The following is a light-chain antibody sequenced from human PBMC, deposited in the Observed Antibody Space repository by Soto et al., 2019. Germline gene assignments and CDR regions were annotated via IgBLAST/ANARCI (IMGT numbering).Light chain of an antibody. CDR2: EAS. CDR3: QQRSNWPPF. V-gene: IGKV3-11*01. Sequence: EIVLTQSPATLSLSPGERATLSCRASQSVSSYLAWYQQKPGQAPRLLIYEASNRATGIPARFSGSGSGTDFTLTISSLEPEDFAVYYCQQRSNWPPFFGGGTKVEIK. CDR1: QSVSSY. J-gene: IGKJ4*01.